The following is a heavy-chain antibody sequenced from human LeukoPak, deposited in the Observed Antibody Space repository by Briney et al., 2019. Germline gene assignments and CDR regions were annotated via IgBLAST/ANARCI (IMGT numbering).Heavy chain of an antibody. D-gene: IGHD3-10*01. V-gene: IGHV4-59*08. Sequence: SETLSLTCTVSGGSINTYYWSWIRQPPGKGLEWIGYIYYGGSTYSNPSLKGRVTISADTSKNQFSLKLTSVTAADTAVYYCARSSVSGTYSGGYWGQGILVTVSS. CDR3: ARSSVSGTYSGGY. CDR2: IYYGGST. CDR1: GGSINTYY. J-gene: IGHJ4*02.